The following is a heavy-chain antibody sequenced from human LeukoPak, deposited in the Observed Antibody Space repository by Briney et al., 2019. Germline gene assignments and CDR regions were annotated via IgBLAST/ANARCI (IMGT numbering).Heavy chain of an antibody. V-gene: IGHV4-59*01. CDR2: IYYSGIT. Sequence: SETLSLTCTVSGDSITSFYWTWIRQPPGKGLVCIGYIYYSGITRYNPSLKSRVTMSADTSKNQFSLKLSSMTAEDTAVYYCARMAQNSYIRGRPIDYWGQGTLVTVSS. D-gene: IGHD3-16*01. CDR1: GDSITSFY. J-gene: IGHJ4*02. CDR3: ARMAQNSYIRGRPIDY.